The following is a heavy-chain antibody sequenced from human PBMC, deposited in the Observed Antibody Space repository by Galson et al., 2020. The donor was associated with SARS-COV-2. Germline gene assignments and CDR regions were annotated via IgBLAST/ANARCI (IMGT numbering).Heavy chain of an antibody. V-gene: IGHV2-5*02. CDR3: AHRQELWFGESFDY. J-gene: IGHJ4*02. D-gene: IGHD3-10*01. Sequence: KMSGPTLVKPTQTLTLTCTFSGFSLSTSGVCVGWIRQPPGKALEWLALIYWDDDKRYSPSLKSRLTITKDTSKNQVVLTMTNMDPVDTATYYCAHRQELWFGESFDYWGQGTLVTVSS. CDR2: IYWDDDK. CDR1: GFSLSTSGVC.